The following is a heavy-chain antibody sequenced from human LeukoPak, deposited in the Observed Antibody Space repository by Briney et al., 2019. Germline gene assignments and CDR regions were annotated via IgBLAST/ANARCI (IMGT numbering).Heavy chain of an antibody. CDR1: VGSLSVYY. J-gene: IGHJ5*02. Sequence: PQTLSLTCAVYVGSLSVYYWSCIPEPPRKGLKGIGEINHSRSTNDNPSLRSRITISVDSSRHQFSLKLRSVTAEDTAVYYCGRGGGWIVVVPDAIVWFDPWGQGTLVSVSS. CDR2: INHSRST. V-gene: IGHV4-34*01. CDR3: GRGGGWIVVVPDAIVWFDP. D-gene: IGHD2-2*02.